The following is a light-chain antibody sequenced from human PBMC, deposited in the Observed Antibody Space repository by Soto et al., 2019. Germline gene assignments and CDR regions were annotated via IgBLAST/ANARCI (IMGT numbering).Light chain of an antibody. CDR1: QDISNS. V-gene: IGKV1-16*02. J-gene: IGKJ5*01. CDR2: AAS. CDR3: QHYKNYPIT. Sequence: DIQITQSPSALSASVGDRVTITCRASQDISNSLAWFQQKPGKAPKSLIYAASRLQSWVSSNFSGSGSGTDFTLTISSLQPEDFATYYCQHYKNYPITFGQGTRLEIK.